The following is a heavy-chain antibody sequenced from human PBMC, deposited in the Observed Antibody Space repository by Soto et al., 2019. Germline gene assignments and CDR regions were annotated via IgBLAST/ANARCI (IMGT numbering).Heavy chain of an antibody. CDR1: GGSISSYY. CDR3: ARTYGFDAFDI. J-gene: IGHJ3*02. D-gene: IGHD4-17*01. V-gene: IGHV4-59*01. CDR2: IYYSGST. Sequence: SETLSLTCTVSGGSISSYYWSWIRQPPGKGLELIGYIYYSGSTNYNPSLKSRVTISVDTSKNQFSLKLSSVTAADTAVYYCARTYGFDAFDIWGQGTMVTVSS.